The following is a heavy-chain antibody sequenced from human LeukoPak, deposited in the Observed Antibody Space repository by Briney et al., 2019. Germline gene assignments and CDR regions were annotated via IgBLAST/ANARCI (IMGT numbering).Heavy chain of an antibody. CDR1: GYTFTGYY. CDR3: ARVSEQWLPDY. V-gene: IGHV1-2*02. D-gene: IGHD6-19*01. Sequence: GASVKVSCKASGYTFTGYYMHWVRQAPGQGLEWMGWINPNSGGTSYAQKFQGRVTMTRDTSISTAYMELSRLRSDDTAVYYCARVSEQWLPDYWGQGTLVTVSS. CDR2: INPNSGGT. J-gene: IGHJ4*02.